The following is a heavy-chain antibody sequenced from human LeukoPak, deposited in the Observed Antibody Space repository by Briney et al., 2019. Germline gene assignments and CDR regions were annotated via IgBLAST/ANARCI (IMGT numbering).Heavy chain of an antibody. CDR3: TREVSGSLYFDY. D-gene: IGHD1-26*01. CDR1: GFTFTKYW. Sequence: GDSLRLSCAASGFTFTKYWMTWVRQAPGKGLEWVGNIKQDGSDKNYMDSVKGRFTISRDNTKNSVYLQMSGLRAEDTAVYYCTREVSGSLYFDYWGQGTLVTVSS. CDR2: IKQDGSDK. V-gene: IGHV3-7*01. J-gene: IGHJ4*02.